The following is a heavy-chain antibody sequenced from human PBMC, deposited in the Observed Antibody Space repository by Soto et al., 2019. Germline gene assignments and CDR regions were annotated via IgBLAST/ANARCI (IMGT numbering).Heavy chain of an antibody. D-gene: IGHD3-3*01. Sequence: QVQLVQSGAEVKKPGSSVKVSCKASGGTFSSYGISWVRQAPGQGLEWMGGIIPIIGTANYAQKFQGRVTITADESTSTAYMELSSLRSEDTAVYYCARPTYYDFWSGYQTGYYYYGMDVWGHGTTVTVSS. CDR1: GGTFSSYG. J-gene: IGHJ6*02. V-gene: IGHV1-69*12. CDR2: IIPIIGTA. CDR3: ARPTYYDFWSGYQTGYYYYGMDV.